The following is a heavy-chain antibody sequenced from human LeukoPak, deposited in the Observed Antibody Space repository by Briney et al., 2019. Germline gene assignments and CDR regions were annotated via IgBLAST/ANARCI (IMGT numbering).Heavy chain of an antibody. CDR1: GGSISSGGYY. CDR2: INHSGST. V-gene: IGHV4-39*07. CDR3: ARGRSSPHPKLPGWFAP. D-gene: IGHD1-7*01. Sequence: SQTLSLTCTVSGGSISSGGYYWSWIRQPPGKGLEWIGGINHSGSTNYNPSLKIRVTISVATSKNQFSLKLSSATAADTTVYHCARGRSSPHPKLPGWFAPWGQGTLVTVSS. J-gene: IGHJ5*02.